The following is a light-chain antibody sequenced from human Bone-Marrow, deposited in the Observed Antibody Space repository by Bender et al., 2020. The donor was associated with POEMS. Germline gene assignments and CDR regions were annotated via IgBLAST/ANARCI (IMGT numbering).Light chain of an antibody. Sequence: QSALTQPASVSGSLGQSITISCTGTSSDIGYYNFVSWYQQHPGKAPKLMICDVSNRPSGVSNRFSGYKSGNTASLTISGLQAEDEADYYGSSFTTSTATVFGGGTRLTVL. V-gene: IGLV2-14*01. J-gene: IGLJ2*01. CDR1: SSDIGYYNF. CDR2: DVS. CDR3: SSFTTSTATV.